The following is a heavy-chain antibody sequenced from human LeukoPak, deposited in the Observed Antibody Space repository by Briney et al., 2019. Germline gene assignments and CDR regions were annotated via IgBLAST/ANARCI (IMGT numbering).Heavy chain of an antibody. V-gene: IGHV1-2*02. J-gene: IGHJ4*02. CDR1: GYTFTSYG. CDR2: ISPNSGDT. CDR3: ARATWGQGADY. Sequence: ASVKVSCKASGYTFTSYGISWVRQAPGQGLEWMGWISPNSGDTNYVERFRGRVSMTRDTSISTVYMELSGLTSDDTAVYFCARATWGQGADYWGQGTLVTVSS. D-gene: IGHD7-27*01.